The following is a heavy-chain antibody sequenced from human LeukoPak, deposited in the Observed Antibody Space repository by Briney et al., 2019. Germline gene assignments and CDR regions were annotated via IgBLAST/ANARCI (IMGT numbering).Heavy chain of an antibody. CDR3: AKDGDSHSPPYYFDY. D-gene: IGHD2-21*01. CDR1: GFTFSSYA. V-gene: IGHV3-23*01. J-gene: IGHJ4*02. CDR2: LSGSGANT. Sequence: SGGSLRLSCAASGFTFSSYAMNWVRQAPGKGLEWVSALSGSGANTYYADSVKGRFTISRDNSKNTLYLQMNSLRAEDTAVYYCAKDGDSHSPPYYFDYWGQGTLVTVSS.